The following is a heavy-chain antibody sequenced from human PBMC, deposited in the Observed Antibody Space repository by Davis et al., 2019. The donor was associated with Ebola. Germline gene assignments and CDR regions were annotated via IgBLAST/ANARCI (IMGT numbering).Heavy chain of an antibody. J-gene: IGHJ4*02. CDR3: SERGSSV. V-gene: IGHV4-59*03. CDR1: GVSISRHD. CDR2: IYYTGCA. Sequence: PSETLSLTCTVSGVSISRHDWSWSRQTPGKRLEGFGSIYYTGCAYYNSSLASRATISVDTSKNQFSLKLTSVTAADTAMYYCSERGSSVWGQGTLVTVSS. D-gene: IGHD1-26*01.